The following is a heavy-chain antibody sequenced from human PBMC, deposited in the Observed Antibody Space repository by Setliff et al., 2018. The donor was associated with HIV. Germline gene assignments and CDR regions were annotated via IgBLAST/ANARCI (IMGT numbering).Heavy chain of an antibody. V-gene: IGHV4-34*01. J-gene: IGHJ6*03. CDR3: ARIVRWELVATSTFFYYYMDV. CDR1: GGSFSGYY. D-gene: IGHD1-26*01. CDR2: IYYSGST. Sequence: PSETLSLTCAVYGGSFSGYYWSWIRQPPGRGLEWIGTIYYSGSTYYNPSLKTRVTISVDGSKNQFSLKLKSVTAADTAVYYCARIVRWELVATSTFFYYYMDVWGKGTTVTVSS.